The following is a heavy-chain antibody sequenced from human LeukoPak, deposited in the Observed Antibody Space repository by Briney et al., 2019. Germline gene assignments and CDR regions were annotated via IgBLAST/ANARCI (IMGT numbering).Heavy chain of an antibody. CDR1: GGSISSYY. V-gene: IGHV4-59*01. J-gene: IGHJ3*02. CDR3: ARVGPWYYYDSSGYYGTSYAFGI. Sequence: SETLSLTCTVSGGSISSYYWSWIRQPPGKGLEWIGYIYYSGSTNYNPSLKSRVTISVDTSKNQFSLKLSSVTAADTAVYYCARVGPWYYYDSSGYYGTSYAFGIWGQGTMVTVSS. CDR2: IYYSGST. D-gene: IGHD3-22*01.